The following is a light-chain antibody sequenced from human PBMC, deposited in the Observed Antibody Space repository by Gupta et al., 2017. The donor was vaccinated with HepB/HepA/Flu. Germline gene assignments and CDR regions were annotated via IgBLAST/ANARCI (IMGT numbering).Light chain of an antibody. CDR1: ALPNQY. CDR3: QSADSSQVV. Sequence: SYELTQPPSVSVSPGQTARITCSGDALPNQYAYWYQQKPGQAPLLVIYKDNERPSGIPERFSGSSSGTKVTLTISGVQAEDEADYYCQSADSSQVVFGGGTKVTVL. CDR2: KDN. J-gene: IGLJ2*01. V-gene: IGLV3-25*03.